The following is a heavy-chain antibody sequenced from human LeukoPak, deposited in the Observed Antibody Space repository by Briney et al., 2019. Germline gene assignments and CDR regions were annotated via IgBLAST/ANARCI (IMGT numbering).Heavy chain of an antibody. CDR1: GFTFSSHW. Sequence: GGSLRLSCAASGFTFSSHWMHWVRQVPGKGLGLVSRINSDGSSTFYADSVKGRFTISRDNSKNTLYLQMNSLRAEDTAVYYCASGSGSYRTPYYYMDVWGTGTTVTVSS. J-gene: IGHJ6*03. CDR3: ASGSGSYRTPYYYMDV. V-gene: IGHV3-74*01. CDR2: INSDGSST. D-gene: IGHD3-10*01.